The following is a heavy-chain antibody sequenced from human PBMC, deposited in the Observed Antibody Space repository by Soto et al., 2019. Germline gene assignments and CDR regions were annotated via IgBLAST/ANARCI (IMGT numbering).Heavy chain of an antibody. CDR1: GYTFTSYG. J-gene: IGHJ4*02. Sequence: QVQLVQSGAEVKKPGASVKVSCKASGYTFTSYGISWVRQAPGQGLEWMGWISANNGNTNYAQKLQGRATMTTATSTSTAYMELRSLSSDDTAVYYCARDRGSYALDYWGQGTLVTVSS. D-gene: IGHD1-26*01. CDR2: ISANNGNT. V-gene: IGHV1-18*01. CDR3: ARDRGSYALDY.